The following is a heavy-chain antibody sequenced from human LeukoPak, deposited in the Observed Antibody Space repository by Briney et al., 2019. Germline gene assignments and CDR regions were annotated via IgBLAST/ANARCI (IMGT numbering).Heavy chain of an antibody. Sequence: GGSLRLSCAASEFTFSTYGMHWVRQAPGKGLEWVALTWYDGSNKSYGDSVKGRFTISRDNSKNTLYLQMSSLRAEDTAVYYCARDQSLLYFDYWGQGTLVTVSS. J-gene: IGHJ4*02. V-gene: IGHV3-33*08. CDR2: TWYDGSNK. CDR1: EFTFSTYG. CDR3: ARDQSLLYFDY. D-gene: IGHD2-15*01.